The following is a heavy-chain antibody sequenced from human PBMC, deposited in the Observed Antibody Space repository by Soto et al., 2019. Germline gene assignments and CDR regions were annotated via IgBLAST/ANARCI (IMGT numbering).Heavy chain of an antibody. J-gene: IGHJ4*02. V-gene: IGHV3-23*01. CDR2: ISANGQGI. CDR1: GFTFSTYA. CDR3: AKDRNYPRDQFHY. D-gene: IGHD1-7*01. Sequence: GGSLRLSCAASGFTFSTYALSWVRQAPGKGLEWVSAISANGQGIYYADSVRGRFTISRDNSKNTIFLHMDSLRAEDTAVYYCAKDRNYPRDQFHYWGQGTLVTV.